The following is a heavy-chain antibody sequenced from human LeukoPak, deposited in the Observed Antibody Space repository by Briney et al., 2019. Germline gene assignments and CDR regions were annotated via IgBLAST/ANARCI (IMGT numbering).Heavy chain of an antibody. CDR2: ISFRGTT. V-gene: IGHV4-39*01. CDR3: ATYTSAWGYFDF. CDR1: GGSISSSSDY. D-gene: IGHD6-19*01. J-gene: IGHJ4*02. Sequence: PSETLSLTCTVSGGSISSSSDYWGWIRQPPGKGLEWIGSISFRGTTYYSPSLKSRVTIIEDTSKKQFPLKLSSVTAADTAIYYCATYTSAWGYFDFWGQGTLVTVSS.